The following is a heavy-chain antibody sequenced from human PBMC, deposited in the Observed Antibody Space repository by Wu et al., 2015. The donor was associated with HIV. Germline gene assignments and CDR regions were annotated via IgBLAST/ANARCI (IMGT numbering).Heavy chain of an antibody. V-gene: IGHV1-2*02. D-gene: IGHD3-3*01. CDR2: INPNSGGT. CDR3: ASDSSEGPFSHYYFAL. Sequence: QVQLAQSGAEVKKPGASVKVSCKASGYTSTVYYMHWMRQAPGQGLEWMGWINPNSGGTDYAQKFQGRLTMTRDSSISTAYMELSGLTSDGTAVYYCASDSSEGPFSHYYFALWGQGSLVTVSS. J-gene: IGHJ4*02. CDR1: GYTSTVYY.